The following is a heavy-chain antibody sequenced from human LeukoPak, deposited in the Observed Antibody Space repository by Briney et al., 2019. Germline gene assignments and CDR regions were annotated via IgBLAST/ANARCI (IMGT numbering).Heavy chain of an antibody. V-gene: IGHV3-30-3*01. D-gene: IGHD2-2*01. CDR2: ISYDGSNK. Sequence: GGSLRLSCAASGFTFSSYAMHWVRQAPGKGLEWVAVISYDGSNKYYADSVKGRFTISRDNSKNTLYLQMNSLRAEDTAVYYCAKGYCSSTSCYGLDYWGQGTLVTVSS. CDR3: AKGYCSSTSCYGLDY. J-gene: IGHJ4*02. CDR1: GFTFSSYA.